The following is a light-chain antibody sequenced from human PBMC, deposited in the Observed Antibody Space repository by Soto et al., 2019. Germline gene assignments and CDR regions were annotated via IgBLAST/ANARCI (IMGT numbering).Light chain of an antibody. CDR3: QQYRTYS. CDR2: HAS. CDR1: ESISNW. Sequence: IQLTQSPTTLPASVGDRVTLTCRASESISNWLAWYQQRPGTAPKLLIYHASILETAVPSRFSGNGSGTDFPPTTSSLPPGDFAIYNDQQYRTYSFGQGPRVEIK. V-gene: IGKV1-5*01. J-gene: IGKJ1*01.